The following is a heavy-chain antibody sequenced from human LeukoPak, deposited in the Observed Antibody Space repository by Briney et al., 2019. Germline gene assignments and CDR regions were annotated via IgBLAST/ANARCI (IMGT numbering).Heavy chain of an antibody. V-gene: IGHV3-66*02. Sequence: GGSLRLSCAASGFTVSSNYMSWVRQAPGKGLEWVSVIYSGGSTYYADSVKGRFTISRDNSKNTLYLQMNSLRAEDTAVYYCARETNYYYYMDVWGKGTTVTVSS. CDR3: ARETNYYYYMDV. J-gene: IGHJ6*03. CDR1: GFTVSSNY. D-gene: IGHD1-1*01. CDR2: IYSGGST.